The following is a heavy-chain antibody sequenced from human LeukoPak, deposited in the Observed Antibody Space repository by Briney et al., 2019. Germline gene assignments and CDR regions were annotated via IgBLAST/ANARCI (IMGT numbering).Heavy chain of an antibody. D-gene: IGHD2-2*01. Sequence: PGGSLRLSCAASGFTFSSYGMHWVRQAPAKGLEWVAVISFDGKTKYYTDSVKRRFAFSRDNSKNTLYLQMNSLRAEATAVYYCAKEMSSSNIDHCGQGTLVTVSS. CDR3: AKEMSSSNIDH. J-gene: IGHJ4*02. CDR2: ISFDGKTK. V-gene: IGHV3-30*18. CDR1: GFTFSSYG.